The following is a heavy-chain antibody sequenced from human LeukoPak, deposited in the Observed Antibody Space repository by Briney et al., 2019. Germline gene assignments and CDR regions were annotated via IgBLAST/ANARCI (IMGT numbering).Heavy chain of an antibody. Sequence: SGGSLRLSCAASGFAFSSYGIHWVRQAPGKGLEWVAFIGHDGSNRYYAGSVKGRFTISRDNAKNTVFLQMDSLRAEDTAVYYCADPGVGFWGQGTRVTVSS. CDR2: IGHDGSNR. CDR3: ADPGVGF. CDR1: GFAFSSYG. V-gene: IGHV3-30*02. D-gene: IGHD3-10*01. J-gene: IGHJ4*02.